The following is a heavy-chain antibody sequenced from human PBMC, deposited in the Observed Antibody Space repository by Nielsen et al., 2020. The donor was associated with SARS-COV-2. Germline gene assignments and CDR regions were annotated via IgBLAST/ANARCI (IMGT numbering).Heavy chain of an antibody. J-gene: IGHJ3*02. D-gene: IGHD1-26*01. V-gene: IGHV5-51*01. CDR2: IYPGDSDT. CDR1: GYSFTNYW. Sequence: GGSLRLSCTGSGYSFTNYWIGWVRQMPGKGLEWMGIIYPGDSDTRYSPSFQGQVTISADKSISTAYLQWSSLKTSDTAMYYCARRQHSGSYSYAFDIWGQGTMVTVSS. CDR3: ARRQHSGSYSYAFDI.